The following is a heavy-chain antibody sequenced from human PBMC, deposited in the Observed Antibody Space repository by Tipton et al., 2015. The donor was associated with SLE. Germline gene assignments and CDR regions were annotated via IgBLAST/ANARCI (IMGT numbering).Heavy chain of an antibody. V-gene: IGHV4-61*02. D-gene: IGHD2-21*02. J-gene: IGHJ2*01. CDR3: ARRSGGDYPHGANWYFDL. CDR1: GGSISSGGYS. CDR2: FYSGFT. Sequence: TLSLTCTVSGGSISSGGYSWNWIRQPAGKGLEWIGRFYSGFTTYNPSLNSRATMSVDTSKNQSSLKLTSVTAADTAVYYCARRSGGDYPHGANWYFDLWGRGTLVTVSS.